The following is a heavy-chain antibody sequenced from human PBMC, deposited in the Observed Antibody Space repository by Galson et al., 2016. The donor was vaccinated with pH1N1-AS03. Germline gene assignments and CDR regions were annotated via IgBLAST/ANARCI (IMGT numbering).Heavy chain of an antibody. V-gene: IGHV4-39*01. Sequence: SETLSLTCTVSGGSISNRDHYWVWIRQTPGKGLEWIGHIYYSGNSYYNPSLKSRVDFSVDTSKNQFSLKLASVTAADTAVYYCAKTVFTDAFDIWSPGTRVSVSS. J-gene: IGHJ3*02. CDR2: IYYSGNS. CDR1: GGSISNRDHY. CDR3: AKTVFTDAFDI. D-gene: IGHD4-11*01.